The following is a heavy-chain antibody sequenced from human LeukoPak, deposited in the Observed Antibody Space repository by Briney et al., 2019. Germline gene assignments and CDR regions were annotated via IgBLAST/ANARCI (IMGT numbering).Heavy chain of an antibody. CDR3: ATMWGTGYQKRITIFGVVQDAFDI. V-gene: IGHV1-18*01. D-gene: IGHD3-3*01. Sequence: ASVKVSCKASGYTFTSYGLSWVRRAPGQGLEWMGWISVYNGNTNYAQKVQGRVTMTTDTSTSTAYMELRSLRSDDTAVYYCATMWGTGYQKRITIFGVVQDAFDIWGQGTMVTVSS. J-gene: IGHJ3*02. CDR2: ISVYNGNT. CDR1: GYTFTSYG.